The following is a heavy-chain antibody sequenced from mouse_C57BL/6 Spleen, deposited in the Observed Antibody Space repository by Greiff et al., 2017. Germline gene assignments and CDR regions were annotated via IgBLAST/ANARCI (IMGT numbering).Heavy chain of an antibody. Sequence: EVKLVESGGGLVKPGGSLKLSCAASGFTFSDYGMHWVRQAPEKGLEWVAYISSGSSTIYYADTVKGRVTISRDNAKNTLCLQMTSLRSEDTAMYYCVYDYDVLFAYWGQGTLVTVSA. D-gene: IGHD2-4*01. J-gene: IGHJ3*01. CDR2: ISSGSSTI. CDR3: VYDYDVLFAY. CDR1: GFTFSDYG. V-gene: IGHV5-17*01.